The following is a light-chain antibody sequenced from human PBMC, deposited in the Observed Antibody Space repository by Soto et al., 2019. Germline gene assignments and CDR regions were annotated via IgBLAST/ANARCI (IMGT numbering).Light chain of an antibody. Sequence: QSVLTQPPSASGTPGQRVTISCSGSTSNIGSNTVNWFQHLPGTAPKLLIHGNNQRPSGVPDRFSGSKSGTSASLAISGLQSEDEADYYCATWADSLNGLYVFGTGTKVTVL. CDR2: GNN. CDR1: TSNIGSNT. CDR3: ATWADSLNGLYV. V-gene: IGLV1-44*01. J-gene: IGLJ1*01.